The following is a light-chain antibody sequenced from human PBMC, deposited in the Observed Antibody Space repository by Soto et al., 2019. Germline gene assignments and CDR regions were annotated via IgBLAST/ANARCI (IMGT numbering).Light chain of an antibody. CDR1: SSEVGGYKY. Sequence: QSALPQPASVSGSPGQSITISCSGTSSEVGGYKYVSWYQQHPGRAPKLMIYEVSNRPSGVSNRFSGSKSDNTASLTISGLQAEDEAHYFCASYTSSSTLVVFVGGTKLTVL. V-gene: IGLV2-14*01. CDR2: EVS. J-gene: IGLJ2*01. CDR3: ASYTSSSTLVV.